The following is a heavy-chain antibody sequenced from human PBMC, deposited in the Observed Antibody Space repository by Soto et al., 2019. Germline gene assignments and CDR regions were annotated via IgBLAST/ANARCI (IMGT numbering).Heavy chain of an antibody. CDR3: ARDPGYGDYYYGMDV. V-gene: IGHV4-31*03. CDR2: IYYSGST. Sequence: TLSLTCTVSGGSISSGGYYWSWIRQHPGKGLEWIGYIYYSGSTYYNTSLKSRVTISVDTSKNQFSLELSSVTATDTAVYYCARDPGYGDYYYGMDVWGQGTTVTVSS. J-gene: IGHJ6*02. D-gene: IGHD4-17*01. CDR1: GGSISSGGYY.